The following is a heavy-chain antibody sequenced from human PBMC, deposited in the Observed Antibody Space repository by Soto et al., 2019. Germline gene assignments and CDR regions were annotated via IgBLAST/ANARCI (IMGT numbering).Heavy chain of an antibody. V-gene: IGHV3-21*01. CDR2: ISSSSSYI. CDR3: ARVFGDYYYGMDV. D-gene: IGHD3-10*01. CDR1: GFTFSSYS. Sequence: GGSLRLSCAASGFTFSSYSMNWVRQAPGKGLEWVSSISSSSSYIYYADSVKGRFTISRDNAKNSLYLQMNSLRAEDTAVYYCARVFGDYYYGMDVWGQGTTVTVSS. J-gene: IGHJ6*02.